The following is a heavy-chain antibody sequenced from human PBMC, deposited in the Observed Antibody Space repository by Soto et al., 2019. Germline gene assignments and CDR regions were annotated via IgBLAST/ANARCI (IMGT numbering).Heavy chain of an antibody. CDR3: ARRYSNSDYYYYYMDV. V-gene: IGHV5-51*01. D-gene: IGHD4-4*01. CDR2: IYPGDSDT. CDR1: GYSFTSYW. Sequence: GESLKISCKGSGYSFTSYWIGWVRQMPGKGLEWMGIIYPGDSDTRYSPSFQGQVTISADKSISTAYLQWSSLKASDTAMYYCARRYSNSDYYYYYMDVWCKGTTVTGSS. J-gene: IGHJ6*03.